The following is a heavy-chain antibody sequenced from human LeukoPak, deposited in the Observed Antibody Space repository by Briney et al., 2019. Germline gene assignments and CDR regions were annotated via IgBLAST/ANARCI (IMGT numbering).Heavy chain of an antibody. V-gene: IGHV3-48*04. CDR1: GFTFSSYA. Sequence: GGSLRLSCAASGFTFSSYAMSWIRQAPGKGLEWLSYISSNSNNIEYAVSVRGRFTVSRDNARNSVFLQLSSLRAEDTAVYYCAKDRRYGSGSYSLYYFDYWGQGTLVTVSS. CDR3: AKDRRYGSGSYSLYYFDY. CDR2: ISSNSNNI. D-gene: IGHD3-10*01. J-gene: IGHJ4*02.